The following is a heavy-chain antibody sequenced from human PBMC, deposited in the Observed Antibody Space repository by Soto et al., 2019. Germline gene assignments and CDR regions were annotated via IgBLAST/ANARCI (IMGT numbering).Heavy chain of an antibody. CDR1: GYSFTSYW. CDR2: IYTGDSDT. CDR3: ARKGIADRRYYYCGMDV. Sequence: PGESLKISWKGSGYSFTSYWIGWVRQMPGKGLELMGIIYTGDSDTRYSPSFQGQVTIAAYKYISTAYLQWSSLKASDTAMYYCARKGIADRRYYYCGMDVWGLGTTVTV. D-gene: IGHD6-13*01. J-gene: IGHJ6*02. V-gene: IGHV5-51*01.